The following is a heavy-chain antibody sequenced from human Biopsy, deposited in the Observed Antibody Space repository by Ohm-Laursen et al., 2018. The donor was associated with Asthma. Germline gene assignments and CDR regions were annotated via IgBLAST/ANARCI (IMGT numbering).Heavy chain of an antibody. CDR2: ISYDGSNK. CDR3: ARARRSLLLPDYYYYGMDV. Sequence: SLRLSCAASGFSFSEFVMHWVRQAPGKGLEWVAVISYDGSNKYYADSVKGRFTISRDNSKNTLYLQMNSLRAEDTAVYYCARARRSLLLPDYYYYGMDVWGQGTTVTVSS. V-gene: IGHV3-30*03. J-gene: IGHJ6*02. D-gene: IGHD3-22*01. CDR1: GFSFSEFV.